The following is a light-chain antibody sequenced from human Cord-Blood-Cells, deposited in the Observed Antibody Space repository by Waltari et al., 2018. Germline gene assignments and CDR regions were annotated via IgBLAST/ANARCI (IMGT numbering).Light chain of an antibody. V-gene: IGLV2-14*01. J-gene: IGLJ1*01. CDR3: SSYTSSSNV. CDR2: DVS. CDR1: SSDVGGYNY. Sequence: QSALTQPASVSGSPGQSITISCTGTSSDVGGYNYVSWYQKHPGKAPKLMIYDVSNRPSGVSNRFSGSKSGNTASLTISGLQAEDDADYYCSSYTSSSNVFGTGTKVTVL.